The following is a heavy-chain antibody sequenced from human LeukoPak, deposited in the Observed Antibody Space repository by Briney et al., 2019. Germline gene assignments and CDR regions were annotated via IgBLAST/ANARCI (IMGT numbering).Heavy chain of an antibody. J-gene: IGHJ4*02. CDR2: ISGSGGST. CDR3: AKGTGHSSSWYNDY. CDR1: GFTFSSYA. Sequence: GGSLRLSCAASGFTFSSYAMSWVSQAPGKGLEWVSAISGSGGSTYYADSVRGRFTISRDNSKNTLYLQMNSLRAEDTAVYYCAKGTGHSSSWYNDYWGQGTLVTVSS. V-gene: IGHV3-23*01. D-gene: IGHD6-13*01.